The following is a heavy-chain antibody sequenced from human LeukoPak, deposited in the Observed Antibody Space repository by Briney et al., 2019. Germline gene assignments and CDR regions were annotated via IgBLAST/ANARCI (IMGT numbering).Heavy chain of an antibody. D-gene: IGHD3-22*01. Sequence: SETLSLTCTVSGDSISSYYWSWIRQPPGKGLEWIGYISYSGSTNYNPSLKSRVTISVDTSKSQFSLKLSSVTAADTAVYYCARGERKYDSSGYYYHPTDYWGQGTLVTVSS. V-gene: IGHV4-59*08. CDR1: GDSISSYY. CDR2: ISYSGST. J-gene: IGHJ4*02. CDR3: ARGERKYDSSGYYYHPTDY.